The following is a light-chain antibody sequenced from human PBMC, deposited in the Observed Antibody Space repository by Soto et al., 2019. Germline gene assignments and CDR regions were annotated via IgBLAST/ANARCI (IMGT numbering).Light chain of an antibody. V-gene: IGLV1-40*01. CDR3: HSYDSSLSGSV. Sequence: QSALTQPPSVSGAPGQRVTISCTGSSSNIGAGYDVHWYQQLPGTAPKLLIYGNSNRPSGVPDRFSGSKSGTSASLAITGLQAEEEADYYCHSYDSSLSGSVFCGGTKLTVL. CDR2: GNS. J-gene: IGLJ3*02. CDR1: SSNIGAGYD.